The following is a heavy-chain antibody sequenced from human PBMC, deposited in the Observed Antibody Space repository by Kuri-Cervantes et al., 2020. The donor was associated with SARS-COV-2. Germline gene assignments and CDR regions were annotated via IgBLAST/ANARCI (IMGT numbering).Heavy chain of an antibody. V-gene: IGHV3-21*01. D-gene: IGHD2-15*01. Sequence: GGSLRLSCAASEFTFSSYDMTWVRQAPGMGLEWVSSISSGSDYIYYADSVKGRSTVSRDNAENSLYLQMNSLGVGDTAVYYCGRHRGYCSGGGCYSTGFSFDYWGQGALVTVSS. CDR1: EFTFSSYD. J-gene: IGHJ4*02. CDR2: ISSGSDYI. CDR3: GRHRGYCSGGGCYSTGFSFDY.